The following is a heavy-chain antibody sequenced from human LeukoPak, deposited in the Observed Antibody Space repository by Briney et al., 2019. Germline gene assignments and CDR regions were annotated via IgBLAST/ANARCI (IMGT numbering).Heavy chain of an antibody. Sequence: ASVKVSCKASGYTFTSHGISWVRQGPGQGLEWMGGIIPIFGTANYAQKFQGTVPITTDESTSTAYLGLSSLRSEDTAVYYFAAPGGPYDSSGLDAFTIWGQGTIATVSS. J-gene: IGHJ3*02. CDR3: AAPGGPYDSSGLDAFTI. D-gene: IGHD3-22*01. V-gene: IGHV1-69*05. CDR1: GYTFTSHG. CDR2: IIPIFGTA.